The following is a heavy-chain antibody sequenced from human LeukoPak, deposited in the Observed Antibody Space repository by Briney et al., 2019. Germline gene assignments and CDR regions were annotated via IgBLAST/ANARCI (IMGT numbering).Heavy chain of an antibody. CDR1: GYTFTGYY. J-gene: IGHJ4*02. CDR3: ARDFYHGHCGGGYCYVLDS. D-gene: IGHD2-15*01. Sequence: GASVKVSCKASGYTFTGYYMHWVRQAPGQGLEWMGWINPNSGGTNYAQKLQGRVTMTTDTSTSTAYMELRSLRSDDTAIYYCARDFYHGHCGGGYCYVLDSWGQGTLVTVSS. CDR2: INPNSGGT. V-gene: IGHV1-2*02.